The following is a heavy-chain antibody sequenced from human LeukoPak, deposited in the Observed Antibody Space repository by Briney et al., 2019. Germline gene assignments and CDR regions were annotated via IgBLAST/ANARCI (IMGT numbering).Heavy chain of an antibody. D-gene: IGHD6-19*01. Sequence: PGETLRLSCAASGFTFSSYGMSWVRQAPGKGLKWVSAISDSGGRTFYADSVKGRFTISRDNSKNTLYLQMNSLRAEDTAVYYCAKDLTKYSSGIPNWFDPWGQGTLVTVSS. V-gene: IGHV3-23*01. J-gene: IGHJ5*02. CDR2: ISDSGGRT. CDR3: AKDLTKYSSGIPNWFDP. CDR1: GFTFSSYG.